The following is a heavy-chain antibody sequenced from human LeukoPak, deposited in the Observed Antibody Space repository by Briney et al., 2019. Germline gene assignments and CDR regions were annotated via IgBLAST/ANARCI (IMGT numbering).Heavy chain of an antibody. CDR1: GFTFSGYA. CDR2: ISSSGSTI. J-gene: IGHJ4*02. V-gene: IGHV3-48*01. D-gene: IGHD5-18*01. CDR3: ATCGYTYGLYFDY. Sequence: PGGSLRLSCAASGFTFSGYAMHWVRQAPGKGLEWVSYISSSGSTIYYADSVKGRFTISRDNAKNSLYLQMNSLRAEDTAVYYCATCGYTYGLYFDYWGQGTLVTVSS.